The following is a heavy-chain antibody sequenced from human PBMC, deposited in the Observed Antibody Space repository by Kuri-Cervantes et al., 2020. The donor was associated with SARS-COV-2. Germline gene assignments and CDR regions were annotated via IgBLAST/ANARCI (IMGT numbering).Heavy chain of an antibody. J-gene: IGHJ4*02. CDR2: ISSSSSTI. CDR1: GFTFSSYS. V-gene: IGHV3-48*02. CDR3: ARDGGGYYDSSGYYGQLGFDY. Sequence: GESLKISCAASGFTFSSYSMNWVRQAPGKGLEWVSYISSSSSTIYYADSVKCRFTISRDNAKNSLYLQMNSLRDEDTAVYYCARDGGGYYDSSGYYGQLGFDYWGQGTLVTVSS. D-gene: IGHD3-22*01.